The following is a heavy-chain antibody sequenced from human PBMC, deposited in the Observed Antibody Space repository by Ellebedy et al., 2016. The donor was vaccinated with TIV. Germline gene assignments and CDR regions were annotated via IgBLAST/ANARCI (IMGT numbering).Heavy chain of an antibody. CDR1: GFTFSRRW. Sequence: GGSLRLXCTASGFTFSRRWMGWVRQAPGKGLEWVANIKEHETEKYYAESVKGRFTISRDNAENLLYLEMKSLRAEDTALYYCAGYGWPANFDPWGQGTLVTVS. J-gene: IGHJ5*02. D-gene: IGHD6-13*01. CDR2: IKEHETEK. CDR3: AGYGWPANFDP. V-gene: IGHV3-7*01.